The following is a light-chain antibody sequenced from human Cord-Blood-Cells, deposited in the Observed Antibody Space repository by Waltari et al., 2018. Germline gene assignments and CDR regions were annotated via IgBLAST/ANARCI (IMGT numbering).Light chain of an antibody. V-gene: IGKV3-20*01. CDR2: GAS. CDR3: QQYGSSPRIT. J-gene: IGKJ5*01. Sequence: EIVLTQSPGTLSLSPGERATLSCRASQSVSSSYLAWYQQKPGQAPRLLIYGASSRATGIPDRFSGSGSVTVFTLTISRLEPEDFAVYYCQQYGSSPRITFGQWTRLEIK. CDR1: QSVSSSY.